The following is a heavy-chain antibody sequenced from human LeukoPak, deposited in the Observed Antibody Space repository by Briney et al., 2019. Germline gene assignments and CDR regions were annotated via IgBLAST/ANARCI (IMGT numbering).Heavy chain of an antibody. CDR3: ARGGYCSGGSCSTYYYYYGMDV. V-gene: IGHV4-34*01. CDR1: GGSFSGYY. D-gene: IGHD2-15*01. J-gene: IGHJ6*02. Sequence: SGTLSLPSAVYGGSFSGYYWSWIRPPPGKGREGNGEINHSGSTNYNPALNRRVTISVDTSKNQFSLKLSSVTAADTAVYYCARGGYCSGGSCSTYYYYYGMDVWGQGTTVTVSS. CDR2: INHSGST.